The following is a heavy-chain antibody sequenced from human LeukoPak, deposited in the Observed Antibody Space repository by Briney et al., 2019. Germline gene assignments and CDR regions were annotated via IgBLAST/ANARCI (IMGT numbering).Heavy chain of an antibody. CDR1: GFTFSSYG. CDR3: AKSGDIVVVVAAPYNDY. J-gene: IGHJ4*02. D-gene: IGHD2-15*01. V-gene: IGHV3-23*01. CDR2: ISGSGGRT. Sequence: PGGSLRLSCAASGFTFSSYGMHWVRQAPGKGLEWVSAISGSGGRTYYADSVKGRFTISRDNSKNTLYLQMNSLRAEDTAVYYCAKSGDIVVVVAAPYNDYWGQGTLVTVSS.